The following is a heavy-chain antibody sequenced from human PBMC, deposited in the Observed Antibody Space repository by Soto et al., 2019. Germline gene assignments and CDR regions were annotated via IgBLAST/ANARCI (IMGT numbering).Heavy chain of an antibody. CDR3: ARDRSESSSESGYYYGMDV. Sequence: PGGSLRLSCAASGFTFSSYSMNWVRQAPGKGLEWVSSISSSSSYIYYADSVKGRFTISRDNAKNSLYLQMNSLRAEDTAVYYCARDRSESSSESGYYYGMDVWGQGTTVTVSS. CDR1: GFTFSSYS. J-gene: IGHJ6*02. CDR2: ISSSSSYI. V-gene: IGHV3-21*01. D-gene: IGHD6-6*01.